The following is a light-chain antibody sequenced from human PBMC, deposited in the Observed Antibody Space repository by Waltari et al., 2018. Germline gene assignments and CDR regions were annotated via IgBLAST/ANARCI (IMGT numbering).Light chain of an antibody. J-gene: IGLJ2*01. Sequence: QSALTQPASVSGSSGQSITISCTGTSSDVGNYDLVSWYQQPPGQAPKLMIYEVTKRPSWVSNRFSGSKSGNTASLTVSGLQAEDEADYYCCSYAGSGTLVFGGGTKLTVL. CDR2: EVT. V-gene: IGLV2-23*02. CDR1: SSDVGNYDL. CDR3: CSYAGSGTLV.